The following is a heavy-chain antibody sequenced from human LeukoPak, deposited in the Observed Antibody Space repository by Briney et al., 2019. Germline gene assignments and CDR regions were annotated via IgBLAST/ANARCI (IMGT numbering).Heavy chain of an antibody. Sequence: GGSLRLSCAASGFTFSSYWMSWVRQAPGKGLEGVANIKQDGSEKYYVDSVKGRFTISRDNAKNSLYLQMNSLRAEDTAVYYCAFPGYYGPFDYWGQGTLVTVPS. CDR3: AFPGYYGPFDY. J-gene: IGHJ4*02. CDR1: GFTFSSYW. CDR2: IKQDGSEK. D-gene: IGHD4-17*01. V-gene: IGHV3-7*01.